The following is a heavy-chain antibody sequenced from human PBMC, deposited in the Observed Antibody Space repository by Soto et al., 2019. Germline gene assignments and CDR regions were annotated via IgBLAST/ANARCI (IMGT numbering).Heavy chain of an antibody. CDR1: GCTFSSYT. D-gene: IGHD3-22*01. V-gene: IGHV1-69*02. Sequence: ASVKVSCKASGCTFSSYTISWVRQAPGQGLEWMGRIIPILGIANYAQKFQGRVTITADKSTSTAYMELSSLRSEDTAVYYCARLGNYYDSSGYYVEFDYWGQGTLVTVSS. CDR3: ARLGNYYDSSGYYVEFDY. J-gene: IGHJ4*02. CDR2: IIPILGIA.